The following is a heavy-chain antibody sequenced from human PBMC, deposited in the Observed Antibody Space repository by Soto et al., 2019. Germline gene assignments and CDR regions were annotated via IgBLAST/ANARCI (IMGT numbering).Heavy chain of an antibody. Sequence: SETLSLAWAVYGGSFSCYYWSWIRQPPGRGLEWIGEINHGGSTNYNPSLKSRVTMSLDTSKNQFSLKLTSVTAADTSVYYCARGPEYYYGGSGYVDYWGRGTLVTVSS. CDR2: INHGGST. D-gene: IGHD3-22*01. J-gene: IGHJ4*02. V-gene: IGHV4-34*01. CDR3: ARGPEYYYGGSGYVDY. CDR1: GGSFSCYY.